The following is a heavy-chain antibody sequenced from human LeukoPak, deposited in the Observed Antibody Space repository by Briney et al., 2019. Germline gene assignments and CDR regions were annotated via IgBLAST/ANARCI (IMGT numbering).Heavy chain of an antibody. CDR3: ATGYSDSLRSPLDS. J-gene: IGHJ5*01. D-gene: IGHD3-22*01. V-gene: IGHV3-23*01. Sequence: GGSLRLSCAVSGFTFSSYWMHWVRQAPGKGLEWVSSISGRGGNTYYADSVKGRFTISRDDSKNTLFLQMNSLRAEDTAVYYCATGYSDSLRSPLDSWGQGTLVTVSS. CDR1: GFTFSSYW. CDR2: ISGRGGNT.